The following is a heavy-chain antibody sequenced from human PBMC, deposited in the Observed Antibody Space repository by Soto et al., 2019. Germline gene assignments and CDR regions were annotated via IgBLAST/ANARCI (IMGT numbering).Heavy chain of an antibody. V-gene: IGHV1-8*02. D-gene: IGHD5-12*01. Sequence: ASVKVSGKASGYTFINYDIIWVRQASGQGLSWMGLMSPGSGKAGYANKLLGRVTMTRDASTSTAHLELSSLTSEDTVVYYCARMASSGTLNWFDPWGQGTLVTVSS. CDR1: GYTFINYD. CDR2: MSPGSGKA. J-gene: IGHJ5*02. CDR3: ARMASSGTLNWFDP.